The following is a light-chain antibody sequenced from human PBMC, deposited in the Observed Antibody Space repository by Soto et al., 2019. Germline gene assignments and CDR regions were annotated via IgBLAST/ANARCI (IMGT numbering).Light chain of an antibody. CDR2: TTN. CDR3: ASWDYSLNGHV. CDR1: SSNIGTSS. J-gene: IGLJ1*01. V-gene: IGLV1-44*01. Sequence: QSVLTQPHSASGTPGQRVTISCSGSSSNIGTSSVHWFQQLPGTAPKLLISTTNQRPSGVPERFTGSKSGTSASLAISGLQSEDAADYYCASWDYSLNGHVFGTGTKRTVL.